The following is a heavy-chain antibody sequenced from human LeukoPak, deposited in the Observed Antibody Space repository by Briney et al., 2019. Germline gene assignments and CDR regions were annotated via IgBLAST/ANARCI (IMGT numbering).Heavy chain of an antibody. CDR2: IKQDGSEK. Sequence: PGGSLRLSCAASGFTFSSYWMSWVRQAPGKGLEWVANIKQDGSEKYYVDSVKGRFTISRDNAKNSLYLQMNSLRAEGTAVYYCARGQTYYDILTGYFYFDYWGQGTLVTVSS. D-gene: IGHD3-9*01. CDR1: GFTFSSYW. CDR3: ARGQTYYDILTGYFYFDY. J-gene: IGHJ4*02. V-gene: IGHV3-7*01.